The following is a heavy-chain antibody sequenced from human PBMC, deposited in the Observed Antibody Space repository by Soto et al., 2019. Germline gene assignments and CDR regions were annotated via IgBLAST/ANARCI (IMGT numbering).Heavy chain of an antibody. CDR1: GGTFSSHT. CDR3: AKDGGGGDDYYCCDMDV. V-gene: IGHV1-69*08. J-gene: IGHJ6*02. Sequence: QVQLVQSGAEVKKPGSSVKVSCKASGGTFSSHTINWVRQAPGQGLEWMGRIIPILGITNYAQRFQGRVTIIADKFTSTAYMELSSLRSEDTAVYYCAKDGGGGDDYYCCDMDVWGQGTTVTVSS. D-gene: IGHD3-16*01. CDR2: IIPILGIT.